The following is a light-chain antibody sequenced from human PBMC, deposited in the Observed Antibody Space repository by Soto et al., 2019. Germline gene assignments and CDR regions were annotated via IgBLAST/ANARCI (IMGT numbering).Light chain of an antibody. CDR2: EVS. CDR3: SSYTSSSLYV. CDR1: SSGVGGYNY. Sequence: QSALAQPASVSGSPGQSITISCTGTSSGVGGYNYVSWYQQHPGKAPKLMIYEVSNRPSGVSNRFSGSKSGNTASLTISGLQAEDEADYYCSSYTSSSLYVFGTGTKVTVL. V-gene: IGLV2-14*01. J-gene: IGLJ1*01.